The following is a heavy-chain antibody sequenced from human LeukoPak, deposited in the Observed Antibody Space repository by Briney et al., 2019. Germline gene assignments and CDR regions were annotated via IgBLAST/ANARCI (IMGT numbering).Heavy chain of an antibody. CDR1: GFTFSSYS. CDR3: ARDQSRWSPAAYP. Sequence: GGSLRLSCAASGFTFSSYSMNWVRQAPGKGLEWVSSISSSSSYIYYADSVKGRFTISRDSAKNSLYLQMNSLRAEDTAVYYCARDQSRWSPAAYPWGQGTLVTVSS. J-gene: IGHJ5*02. D-gene: IGHD2-2*01. CDR2: ISSSSSYI. V-gene: IGHV3-21*01.